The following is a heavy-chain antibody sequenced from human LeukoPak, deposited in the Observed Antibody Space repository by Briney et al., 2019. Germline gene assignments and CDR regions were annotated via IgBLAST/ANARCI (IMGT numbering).Heavy chain of an antibody. J-gene: IGHJ6*02. Sequence: SETLPLTCTVSGDPISGYYWGWIRQPPGPGLQLLGFVYCSGNVNYNPSLESRVPISVDSSQNQFSLKLTSVTAAGTAVYYCARERFSSSPSYYYGMDVWGQGTTVTVSS. D-gene: IGHD2-2*01. V-gene: IGHV4-59*01. CDR3: ARERFSSSPSYYYGMDV. CDR2: VYCSGNV. CDR1: GDPISGYY.